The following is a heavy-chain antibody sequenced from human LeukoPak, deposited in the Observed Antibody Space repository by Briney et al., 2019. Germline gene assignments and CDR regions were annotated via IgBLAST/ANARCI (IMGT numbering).Heavy chain of an antibody. CDR2: IKEDGSER. D-gene: IGHD6-13*01. Sequence: GGSLSLSCAASGFTFSNYWMSWVRQAPGKGLEWVANIKEDGSERYYVDSVKGRFTISRDNAKNSLYLQMNSLRAEDTAVYYCARIAAADFDYWGQGTLVTVSS. CDR1: GFTFSNYW. V-gene: IGHV3-7*01. CDR3: ARIAAADFDY. J-gene: IGHJ4*02.